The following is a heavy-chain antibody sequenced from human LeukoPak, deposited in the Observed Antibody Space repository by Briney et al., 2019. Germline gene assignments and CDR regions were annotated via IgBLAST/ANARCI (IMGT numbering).Heavy chain of an antibody. J-gene: IGHJ4*02. Sequence: GGSLRLSCAASGFTVSSNYMSWARQAPGKGLEWVSVIYSGGSTYYADSVKGRFTISRDNSKNMLYLQVNSLRAEDTAVYYCAKVLSKIYIYGPFDYWGQGSLVTVSS. CDR3: AKVLSKIYIYGPFDY. CDR1: GFTVSSNY. CDR2: IYSGGST. V-gene: IGHV3-66*01. D-gene: IGHD5-18*01.